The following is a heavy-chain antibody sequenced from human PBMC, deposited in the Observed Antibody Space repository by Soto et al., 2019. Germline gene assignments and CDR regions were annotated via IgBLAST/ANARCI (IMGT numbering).Heavy chain of an antibody. J-gene: IGHJ6*04. Sequence: ASVKVSCKASGYTFTGYYMHWVRQAPGQGLEWMGWINPNSGGTNYAQKFQGRVTMTRDTSISTAYMELSRLRSDDTAVYYCARARVRGLGYRRSCGMDVWGSGTPVNVSP. V-gene: IGHV1-2*02. CDR3: ARARVRGLGYRRSCGMDV. D-gene: IGHD6-6*01. CDR2: INPNSGGT. CDR1: GYTFTGYY.